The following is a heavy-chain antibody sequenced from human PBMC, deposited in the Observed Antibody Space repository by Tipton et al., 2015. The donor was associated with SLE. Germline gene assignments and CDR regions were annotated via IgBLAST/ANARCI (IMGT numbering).Heavy chain of an antibody. Sequence: TLSLTCTVSGGSISSYYWSWIRQPPGKDLEWIGYIYYSGSTNYNPPLKSRVTISEDTSKNQSSLKLSSVTAADTAVYYCARALGYMDVWGKGTTVTVSS. D-gene: IGHD3-16*01. CDR2: IYYSGST. CDR1: GGSISSYY. J-gene: IGHJ6*03. CDR3: ARALGYMDV. V-gene: IGHV4-59*01.